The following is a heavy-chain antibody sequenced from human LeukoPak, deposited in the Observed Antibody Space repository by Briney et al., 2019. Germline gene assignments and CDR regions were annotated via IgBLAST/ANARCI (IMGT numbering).Heavy chain of an antibody. D-gene: IGHD2-21*02. V-gene: IGHV1-69*13. CDR2: INPIFGGR. CDR3: ARFPLAYCSGDCYTGAFDI. J-gene: IGHJ3*02. Sequence: GASVKLSLKGSGATFTSSAICWGRHGPAQGHEWKGGINPIFGGRTNAQKLQGRVTITADESTSTAYMELSSLRSEDTAVYYCARFPLAYCSGDCYTGAFDIWGQGTVVTVS. CDR1: GATFTSSA.